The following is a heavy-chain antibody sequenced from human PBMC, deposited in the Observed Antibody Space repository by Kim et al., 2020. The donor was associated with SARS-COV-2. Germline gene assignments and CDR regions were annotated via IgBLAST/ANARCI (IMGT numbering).Heavy chain of an antibody. CDR1: GGSISSSSYY. Sequence: SETLSLTCTVSGGSISSSSYYWGWIRQPPGKGLEWIGSIYYSGSTYYNPSLKSRVTISVDTSKNQFSLKLSSVTAADTAVYYCARHALEWSSSSPNWFDPWGQGTLVTVSS. CDR2: IYYSGST. J-gene: IGHJ5*02. V-gene: IGHV4-39*01. D-gene: IGHD6-6*01. CDR3: ARHALEWSSSSPNWFDP.